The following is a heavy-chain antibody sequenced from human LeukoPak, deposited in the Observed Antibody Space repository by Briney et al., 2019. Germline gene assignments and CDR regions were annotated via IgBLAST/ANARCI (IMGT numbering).Heavy chain of an antibody. V-gene: IGHV3-53*01. Sequence: GRSLRLSCAASGFTVRNYCMSWVRQAPGKGLEWVAVIYGDGTTYYADSVKGRFTISSDTLKNTLSLQMDSLRAADTAMYYCARGSPVASGRYSIYSSWGQGTLVTVSP. CDR3: ARGSPVASGRYSIYSS. CDR1: GFTVRNYC. D-gene: IGHD3-10*01. CDR2: IYGDGTT. J-gene: IGHJ5*02.